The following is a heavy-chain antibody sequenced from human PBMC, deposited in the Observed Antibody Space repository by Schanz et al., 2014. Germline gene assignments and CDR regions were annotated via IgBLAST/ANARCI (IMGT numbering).Heavy chain of an antibody. CDR1: GFDFRTYS. V-gene: IGHV3-48*02. CDR2: ITSSSRTT. J-gene: IGHJ6*02. CDR3: ARDPGHSPMDV. Sequence: EAQLVETGGGLVQPGGSLRLSCTASGFDFRTYSMNWVRQPPGKGLEWVSYITSSSRTTYYADSVKGRFTISRDNAKNSLYQQMNSMSDEDTAVYYCARDPGHSPMDVWGQGTTVTVSS. D-gene: IGHD2-21*01.